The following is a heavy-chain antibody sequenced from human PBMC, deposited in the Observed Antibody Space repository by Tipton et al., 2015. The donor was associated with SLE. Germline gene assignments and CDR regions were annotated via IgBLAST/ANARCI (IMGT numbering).Heavy chain of an antibody. CDR2: IYYSGST. CDR3: AKVGYAYGLGEFDY. V-gene: IGHV4-59*01. Sequence: TLSLTCNVSGGSMNSYYWSWIRQPPGKGLEWIGYIYYSGSTNYNPSLKSRVTMSRDTSKNQISLKLTSVTAADTAVYFCAKVGYAYGLGEFDYWGQGTLVTVSS. D-gene: IGHD3-10*01. CDR1: GGSMNSYY. J-gene: IGHJ4*02.